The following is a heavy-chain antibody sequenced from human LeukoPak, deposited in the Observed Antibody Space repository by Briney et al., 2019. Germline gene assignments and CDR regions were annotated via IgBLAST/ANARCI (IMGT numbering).Heavy chain of an antibody. V-gene: IGHV3-48*03. CDR2: ISYSGSTT. D-gene: IGHD3-22*01. CDR3: ARTLLYDRRDCWRHFDS. Sequence: GGSLRLSCAASGFTFTNFEMNWVRQAPGKGLEWVSYISYSGSTTSYADSVKGRFTISRDNAKNSLYLQMNSLRAEDTAVYYCARTLLYDRRDCWRHFDSWGQGTLVTVSP. CDR1: GFTFTNFE. J-gene: IGHJ4*02.